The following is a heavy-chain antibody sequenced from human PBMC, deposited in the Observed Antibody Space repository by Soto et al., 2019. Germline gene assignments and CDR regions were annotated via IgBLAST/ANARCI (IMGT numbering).Heavy chain of an antibody. J-gene: IGHJ3*02. Sequence: GESLKISCKGSGYSFTSYWIGWVRQMPGKGLEWMGIIYPGDSDTRYSPSFQGRVTIQADKSISTAYLQWSSLKASDTAMYYCARQRRQQLVRDAFDIWGQGTMVTVSS. V-gene: IGHV5-51*01. CDR2: IYPGDSDT. D-gene: IGHD6-13*01. CDR1: GYSFTSYW. CDR3: ARQRRQQLVRDAFDI.